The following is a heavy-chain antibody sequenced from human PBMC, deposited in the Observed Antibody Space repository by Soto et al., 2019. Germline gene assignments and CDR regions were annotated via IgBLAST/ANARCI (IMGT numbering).Heavy chain of an antibody. CDR2: ISNSGSTI. CDR1: GFTFSNYY. Sequence: PGGSLRLSCAASGFTFSNYYMSWIRQAPGKGLEWVSYISNSGSTIYYADSVKGRFTISRDNAKNSLYLQMNSLRAEDAAVYYCARLYGATWGGFAPWGQGTLVTVSS. J-gene: IGHJ5*02. D-gene: IGHD3-16*01. V-gene: IGHV3-11*01. CDR3: ARLYGATWGGFAP.